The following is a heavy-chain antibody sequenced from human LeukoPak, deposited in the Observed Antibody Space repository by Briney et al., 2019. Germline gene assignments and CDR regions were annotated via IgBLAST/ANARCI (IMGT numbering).Heavy chain of an antibody. CDR3: ARGQIQRYYYDSRPFDY. CDR2: MNPNSGNT. CDR1: GYTFTSYD. D-gene: IGHD3-22*01. J-gene: IGHJ4*02. V-gene: IGHV1-8*03. Sequence: ASVKVSCKASGYTFTSYDINWVRQATGQGLEWMGWMNPNSGNTGYAQKFQGRVTITRNTSISTAYMELSSLRSEDTAVYYCARGQIQRYYYDSRPFDYWGQGTLVTASS.